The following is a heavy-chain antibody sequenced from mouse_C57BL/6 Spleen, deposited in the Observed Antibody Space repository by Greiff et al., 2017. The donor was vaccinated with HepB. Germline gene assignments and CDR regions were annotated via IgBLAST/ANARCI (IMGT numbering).Heavy chain of an antibody. CDR2: ISDGGSYT. CDR3: ARDRAYYSNYDYAMDY. D-gene: IGHD2-5*01. V-gene: IGHV5-4*01. CDR1: GFTFSSYA. Sequence: EVQLVESGGGLVKPGGSLQLSCAASGFTFSSYAMSWVRQTPEKRLEWVATISDGGSYTYYPDNVKGRFTISRDNAKNNLYLQMSHLKSEDTAMYYCARDRAYYSNYDYAMDYWGQGTSVTVSS. J-gene: IGHJ4*01.